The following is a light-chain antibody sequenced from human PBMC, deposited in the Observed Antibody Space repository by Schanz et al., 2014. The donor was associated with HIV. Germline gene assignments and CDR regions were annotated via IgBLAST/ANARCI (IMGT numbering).Light chain of an antibody. Sequence: QSVLTQPPSASGTPGQRVTISCSGSSSSIKINTVNWYHHLPGTAPKLLIYDSNKRPSGIPDRFSGSKSGTSASLAITGLQAEDEADYYCQSYDSGLRGWVFGGGTKVTVL. CDR1: SSSIKINT. CDR2: DSN. J-gene: IGLJ3*02. CDR3: QSYDSGLRGWV. V-gene: IGLV1-44*01.